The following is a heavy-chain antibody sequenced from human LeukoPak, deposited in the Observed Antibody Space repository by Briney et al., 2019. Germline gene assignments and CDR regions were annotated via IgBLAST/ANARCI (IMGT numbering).Heavy chain of an antibody. CDR3: ARVFLERLTSGYFDN. J-gene: IGHJ4*02. D-gene: IGHD3-3*01. CDR1: GFTFSEYA. Sequence: GGSLRLSCAASGFTFSEYAMHWVRQAPGKGLEWVAVISYDGRQKYYGDSVKGRFTISRDNPKNTLYLQMNSLRDDDTAVYYCARVFLERLTSGYFDNWGQGTLVTVSP. CDR2: ISYDGRQK. V-gene: IGHV3-30-3*01.